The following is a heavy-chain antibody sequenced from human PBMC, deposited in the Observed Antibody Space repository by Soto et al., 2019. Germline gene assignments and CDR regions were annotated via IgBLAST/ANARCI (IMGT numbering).Heavy chain of an antibody. V-gene: IGHV1-18*04. Sequence: QVQLVQSGAEVKKPGASVKVSCKASGYTFTSYGINWVRQAPGQGLEWMGWISAYNGNTNYAQNIQGRVTMSTDTSTSTAYMELRILISDDTAVYYCARWERYSSGWYGGYWGQGTLVTVSS. CDR2: ISAYNGNT. D-gene: IGHD6-19*01. CDR3: ARWERYSSGWYGGY. J-gene: IGHJ4*02. CDR1: GYTFTSYG.